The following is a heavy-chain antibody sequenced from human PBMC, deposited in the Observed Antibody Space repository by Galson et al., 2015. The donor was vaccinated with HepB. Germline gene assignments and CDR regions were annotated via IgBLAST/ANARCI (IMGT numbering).Heavy chain of an antibody. V-gene: IGHV3-21*01. CDR2: ISSGSSYI. J-gene: IGHJ4*02. D-gene: IGHD1-26*01. Sequence: SLRLSCAASGFTFSSYSMAWVRQAPGKGLEWVSSISSGSSYIHYADSVKGRFTISRDTAKNSVFLQMNSLRVEDTALYYCARSSWGPGGGSCDYWGQGTLVTVSS. CDR1: GFTFSSYS. CDR3: ARSSWGPGGGSCDY.